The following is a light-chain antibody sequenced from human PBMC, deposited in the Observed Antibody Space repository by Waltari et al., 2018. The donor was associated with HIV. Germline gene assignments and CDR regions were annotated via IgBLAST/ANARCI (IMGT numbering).Light chain of an antibody. CDR2: EVS. J-gene: IGLJ3*02. CDR1: STDVGGTNY. CDR3: SSYAGSNNRWV. Sequence: QSALTQPPSASGSPGKSVTISCTGTSTDVGGTNYVSWYQHHPAKAPKLMIYEVSTRPSGVPDRVSGSKSGSTASLTVSGLQAEDEADYYCSSYAGSNNRWVFGGGTKLTAL. V-gene: IGLV2-8*01.